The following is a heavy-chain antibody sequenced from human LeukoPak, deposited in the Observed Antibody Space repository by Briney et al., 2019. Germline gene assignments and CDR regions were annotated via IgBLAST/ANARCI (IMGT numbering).Heavy chain of an antibody. V-gene: IGHV1-18*01. J-gene: IGHJ4*02. CDR2: ISAYNGNT. Sequence: GASVKVSCKASGYTFTSYGISWVRQAPGQGLEWMGWISAYNGNTNYAQKLQGRVTMTTDTSTSTAYMELRSLRSDDTAVYYCASIPKITIFGVPRFYYFDYWGQGTLVTVSS. D-gene: IGHD3-3*01. CDR1: GYTFTSYG. CDR3: ASIPKITIFGVPRFYYFDY.